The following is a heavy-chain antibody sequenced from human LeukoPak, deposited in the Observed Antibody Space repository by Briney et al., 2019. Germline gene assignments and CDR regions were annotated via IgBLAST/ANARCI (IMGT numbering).Heavy chain of an antibody. D-gene: IGHD2/OR15-2a*01. CDR1: RFTFNLYS. J-gene: IGHJ4*02. CDR2: INVGGSPT. V-gene: IGHV3-48*04. CDR3: ARDPYYLPGY. Sequence: SGGSLRLSCEASRFTFNLYSMNWFRQAPGKGLEWVAYINVGGSPTYYADSVRGRFTISRDDARDSLSLQMSSLRAEDTAVYYCARDPYYLPGYWGQGTLVTVFS.